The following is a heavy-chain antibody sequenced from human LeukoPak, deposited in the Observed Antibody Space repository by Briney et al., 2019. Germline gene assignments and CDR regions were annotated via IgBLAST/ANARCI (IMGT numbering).Heavy chain of an antibody. D-gene: IGHD2-2*01. CDR2: ISGSGDST. J-gene: IGHJ4*02. CDR1: GFTFSSFA. CDR3: AKDLGGSATTV. V-gene: IGHV3-23*01. Sequence: GGSLRLSCATSGFTFSSFALSWVRQVPGRGLEWVSAISGSGDSTYYAESVKGRFTISRDNAKNSLFLQMNSLRVEDTALYYCAKDLGGSATTVWGQGTLVTVSS.